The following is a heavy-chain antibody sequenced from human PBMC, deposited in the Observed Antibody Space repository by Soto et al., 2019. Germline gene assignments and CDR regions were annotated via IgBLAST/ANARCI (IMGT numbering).Heavy chain of an antibody. D-gene: IGHD3-10*01. CDR3: ARDRGDYGSADY. Sequence: SDTLSLTCTFSGCSIDSYYWSWIRQSAGKGLEWIGRIYSSGSTNYNPSLNSRVTMSVDTSKNQFSLRLSSVTAADTAVYYCARDRGDYGSADYWGQGTLVTVSS. V-gene: IGHV4-4*07. CDR1: GCSIDSYY. J-gene: IGHJ4*02. CDR2: IYSSGST.